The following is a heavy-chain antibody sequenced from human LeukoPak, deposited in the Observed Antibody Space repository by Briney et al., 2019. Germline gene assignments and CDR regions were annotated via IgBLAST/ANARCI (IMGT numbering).Heavy chain of an antibody. CDR3: ARHYDILTGYEDIDGMDV. CDR1: GYTFTNYA. D-gene: IGHD3-9*01. V-gene: IGHV1-18*01. Sequence: ASVKVSCKASGYTFTNYAMHWVRQAPGQGLEWMGWISAYNGNTNYAQKLQGRVTMTTDTSTSTAYMELRSLRSDDTAVYYCARHYDILTGYEDIDGMDVWGQGTTVTVSS. CDR2: ISAYNGNT. J-gene: IGHJ6*02.